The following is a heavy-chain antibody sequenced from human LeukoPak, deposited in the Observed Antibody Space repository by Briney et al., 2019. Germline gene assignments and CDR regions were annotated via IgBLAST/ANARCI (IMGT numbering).Heavy chain of an antibody. D-gene: IGHD3-22*01. J-gene: IGHJ4*02. CDR2: FDPEDGET. CDR1: GYTLTELS. V-gene: IGHV1-24*01. CDR3: ARGDSRSYYFDY. Sequence: ASVKVSCKVSGYTLTELSMRWVRQAPGKGLEWMGGFDPEDGETIYAQKLQGRVTMTTDTSTSTAYMELRSLRSDDTAVYYCARGDSRSYYFDYWGQGTLVTVSS.